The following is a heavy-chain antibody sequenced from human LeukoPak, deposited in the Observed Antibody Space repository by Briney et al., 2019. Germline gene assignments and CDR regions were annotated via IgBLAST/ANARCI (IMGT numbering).Heavy chain of an antibody. CDR1: GGSISSSSYY. CDR2: IYYSGST. J-gene: IGHJ5*02. V-gene: IGHV4-39*01. CDR3: ARAYSSSWYYNWLDP. D-gene: IGHD6-13*01. Sequence: PSETLSLTCTVSGGSISSSSYYWGWIRQPPGKGLEWIGSIYYSGSTYYNPSLKSRVTISVDTSKNQFSLKLSSVTAADTAVYYCARAYSSSWYYNWLDPWGQGTLVTVSS.